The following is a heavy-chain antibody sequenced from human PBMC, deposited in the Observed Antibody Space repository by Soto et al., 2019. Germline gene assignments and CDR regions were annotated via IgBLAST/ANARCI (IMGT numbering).Heavy chain of an antibody. J-gene: IGHJ4*02. CDR3: ASTSSSSFPFDY. CDR2: TIPIFGTA. V-gene: IGHV1-69*13. Sequence: VKVSCKASGGTFSSYAISWVRQAPGQGLEWMGGTIPIFGTANYAQKFQGRVTITADESTSTAYMELSSLRSEDTAVYYCASTSSSSFPFDYWGQGTLVTVSS. CDR1: GGTFSSYA. D-gene: IGHD6-6*01.